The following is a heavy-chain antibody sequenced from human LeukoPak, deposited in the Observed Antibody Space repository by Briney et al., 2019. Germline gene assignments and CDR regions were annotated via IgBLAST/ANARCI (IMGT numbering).Heavy chain of an antibody. CDR1: GGSVSSGSYY. J-gene: IGHJ4*02. Sequence: SETLSLTCTVSGGSVSSGSYYCSWIRQPPGKGLEWIGYIYYTGSSNSNPSLKSRVTMSVDTSKNQFSLKLSSVTAADTAVYYCASFEYYYDSSGYYRFDYWGQGTLVTVSS. V-gene: IGHV4-61*01. D-gene: IGHD3-22*01. CDR3: ASFEYYYDSSGYYRFDY. CDR2: IYYTGSS.